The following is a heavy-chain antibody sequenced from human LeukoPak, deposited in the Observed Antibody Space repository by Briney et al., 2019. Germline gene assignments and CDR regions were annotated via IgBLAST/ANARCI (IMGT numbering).Heavy chain of an antibody. CDR2: IFYSGVT. V-gene: IGHV4-59*01. J-gene: IGHJ4*02. CDR3: ARLGSQLWRYFGC. D-gene: IGHD5-18*01. CDR1: GGSMINYY. Sequence: SESLFLTCTMSGGSMINYYCGWIRQTPGKGLESVGYIFYSGVTDYNPSLKSRLTISIDTSKSQFSRNLNSVTAADTAVYYCARLGSQLWRYFGCWGQGTLVTVSS.